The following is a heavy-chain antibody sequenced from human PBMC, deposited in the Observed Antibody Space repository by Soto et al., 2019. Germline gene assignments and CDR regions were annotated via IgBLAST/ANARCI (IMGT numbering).Heavy chain of an antibody. CDR2: IHYSGSA. V-gene: IGHV4-39*01. CDR1: GASISGTGDY. CDR3: ARRLTGTGIDY. D-gene: IGHD1-7*01. J-gene: IGHJ4*02. Sequence: QLQLQESGPGLVKPSETLSLTCSVSGASISGTGDYWGWIRQPPGKGLELIGLIHYSGSAYYNPSLKTRATISVDTSKNQFSLRLSSVTAAVTAVYYCARRLTGTGIDYWGQGTLVTVSS.